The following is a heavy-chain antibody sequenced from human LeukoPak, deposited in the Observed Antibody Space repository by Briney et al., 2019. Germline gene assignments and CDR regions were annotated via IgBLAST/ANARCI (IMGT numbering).Heavy chain of an antibody. V-gene: IGHV4-34*01. CDR2: INHSGST. J-gene: IGHJ4*02. CDR3: ARGYYDSSGYYPFDY. D-gene: IGHD3-22*01. CDR1: GGSFSGYY. Sequence: NASETLSLTCAVYGGSFSGYYWSWIRQPPGKGLEWIGEINHSGSTNYNPSLKSRVTISVDTSKNQFSLKLSSVTAADTAVYYCARGYYDSSGYYPFDYWGQGTLVTVSS.